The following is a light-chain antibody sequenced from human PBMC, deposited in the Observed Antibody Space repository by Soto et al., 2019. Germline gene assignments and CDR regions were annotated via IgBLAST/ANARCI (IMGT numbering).Light chain of an antibody. V-gene: IGKV1-5*01. CDR2: TAS. J-gene: IGKJ1*01. CDR3: QEYNNYST. CDR1: QSISTH. Sequence: MSVAPSGLPASKEERVSTTCRASQSISTHLSWYQQKPGKAPRLLIYTASTLESGVPSRFSASGSGTEFTLTISSLHPDEFSTYYCQEYNNYSTFGQGTKVDIK.